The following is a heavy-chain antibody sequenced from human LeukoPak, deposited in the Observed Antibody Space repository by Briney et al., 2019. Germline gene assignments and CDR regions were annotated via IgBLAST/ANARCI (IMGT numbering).Heavy chain of an antibody. CDR3: ARGTVTMVDY. CDR2: IYSGGST. D-gene: IGHD3-10*01. CDR1: GFTVSSNY. V-gene: IGHV3-66*01. J-gene: IGHJ4*02. Sequence: GGSLRLSRAASGFTVSSNYMSWVRQAPGRGLEWVSVIYSGGSTYYADSVKGRFTISRDNSKNTLFLQMNSLRAGDTAVYYCARGTVTMVDYWGQGTLVTVSS.